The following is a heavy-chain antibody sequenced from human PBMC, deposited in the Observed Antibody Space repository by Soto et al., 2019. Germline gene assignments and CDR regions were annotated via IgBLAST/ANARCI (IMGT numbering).Heavy chain of an antibody. D-gene: IGHD3-16*01. CDR2: IDPNSGAT. CDR1: GYTFTKYY. CDR3: ATIDPITVHYYEGMDV. Sequence: ASVKVSCKASGYTFTKYYIHWVRQAPGQGLEWMGWIDPNSGATNFAEHLQDRVTMARNTSISTAYVELSRLTSDDTAVYFCATIDPITVHYYEGMDVGGKGPKVTVS. V-gene: IGHV1-2*02. J-gene: IGHJ6*04.